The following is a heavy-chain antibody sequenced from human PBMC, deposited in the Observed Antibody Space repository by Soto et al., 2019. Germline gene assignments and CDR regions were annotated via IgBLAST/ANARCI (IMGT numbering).Heavy chain of an antibody. V-gene: IGHV3-23*01. CDR1: GFTFSSYA. CDR2: ITGDGSIT. D-gene: IGHD3-16*01. J-gene: IGHJ6*02. Sequence: EVQLLESGGGLVQPGGSLRLSCAASGFTFSSYAMSWVRQAPGKGLEWVSHITGDGSITSYADFVKGRFTISRDNAKNTLYLQMNSLRVEDTAVYYCVRGGGGLDVWGQGTTVTVSS. CDR3: VRGGGGLDV.